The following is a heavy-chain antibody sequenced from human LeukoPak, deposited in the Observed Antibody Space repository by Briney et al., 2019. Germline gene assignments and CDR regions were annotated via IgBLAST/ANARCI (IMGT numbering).Heavy chain of an antibody. V-gene: IGHV5-51*01. CDR1: GYSFPSYW. CDR3: ARVRVMGPPNFDY. D-gene: IGHD1-26*01. CDR2: IFPGDSDT. J-gene: IGHJ4*01. Sequence: GESLKISCKGSGYSFPSYWIAWVRQMPGKGLEWMGIIFPGDSDTRYSPSFQGQVTISAGKSISTAYLQWSSLKASDTAIYYCARVRVMGPPNFDYWGHGTLVTVSS.